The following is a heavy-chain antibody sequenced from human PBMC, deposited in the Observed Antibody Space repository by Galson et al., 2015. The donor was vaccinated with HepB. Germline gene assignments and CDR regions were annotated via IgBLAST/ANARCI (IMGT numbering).Heavy chain of an antibody. V-gene: IGHV3-48*02. Sequence: SLRLSCAASRFTFSTHSMNWVRQAPGKGLEWIAYITGTGVIVYADSAQGRFTISRDNAKYSLFLQMNSLRDEDTAVYYCARDGRSPVEFWFDLWGRGTLVTVSS. CDR1: RFTFSTHS. J-gene: IGHJ2*01. CDR3: ARDGRSPVEFWFDL. CDR2: ITGTGVIV. D-gene: IGHD3-10*01.